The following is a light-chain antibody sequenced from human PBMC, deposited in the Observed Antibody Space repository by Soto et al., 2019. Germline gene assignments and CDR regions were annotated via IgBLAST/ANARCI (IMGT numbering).Light chain of an antibody. V-gene: IGKV3-11*01. CDR1: QGVSTY. CDR3: QQRRSWPPTIN. Sequence: EIVFTHSPSTLSLSPVERATLSFMASQGVSTYLAWYQQRPGQAPRLLIYASSYRATYIPPRFSGSGSGTDLDLTISSLEPEDYAVYYCQQRRSWPPTINFGQGTRLEIK. J-gene: IGKJ5*01. CDR2: ASS.